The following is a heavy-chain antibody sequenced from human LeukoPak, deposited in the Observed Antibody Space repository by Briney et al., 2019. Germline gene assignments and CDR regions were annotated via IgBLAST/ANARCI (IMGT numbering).Heavy chain of an antibody. J-gene: IGHJ4*02. CDR3: AREWRVRGAYAPSDYFDY. V-gene: IGHV1-18*01. CDR1: GYTFTSYG. Sequence: GASVKVSCKASGYTFTSYGISWVRQAPGQGLEWMGWISAYNGNTNYAQKLQGRVTMTTDTSTSTAYMELRSLRSDDTAVYYCAREWRVRGAYAPSDYFDYWGQGTLVTVSS. D-gene: IGHD3-10*01. CDR2: ISAYNGNT.